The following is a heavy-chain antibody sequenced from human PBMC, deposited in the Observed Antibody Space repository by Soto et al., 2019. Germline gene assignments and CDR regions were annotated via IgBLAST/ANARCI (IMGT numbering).Heavy chain of an antibody. V-gene: IGHV1-8*01. CDR1: GYTFTSYD. CDR2: MNPNSGNT. CDR3: ARAIEKDIVVVVAAAYYYYMDV. D-gene: IGHD2-15*01. Sequence: APVKVSCKASGYTFTSYDINWVRQATGQGLEWMGWMNPNSGNTGYAQKFQGRVTMTRNTSISTAYMELSSLRSEDTAVYYCARAIEKDIVVVVAAAYYYYMDVWGKGTTVTVSS. J-gene: IGHJ6*03.